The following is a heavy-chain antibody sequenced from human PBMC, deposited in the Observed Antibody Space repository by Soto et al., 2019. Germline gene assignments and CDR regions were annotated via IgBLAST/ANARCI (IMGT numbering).Heavy chain of an antibody. D-gene: IGHD6-19*01. V-gene: IGHV3-30-3*01. J-gene: IGHJ6*02. CDR1: GFTFSSYA. Sequence: QVQLMESGGGVVQPGRSLRLSCAASGFTFSSYAMHCVRQAPGKGLEWVAVISYDGSNKYYADSVKGRFTISRDNSKNTLYLQMNSLRAEDTAVYYCARGGSGWYKDGMDVWGQGTTVTVSS. CDR2: ISYDGSNK. CDR3: ARGGSGWYKDGMDV.